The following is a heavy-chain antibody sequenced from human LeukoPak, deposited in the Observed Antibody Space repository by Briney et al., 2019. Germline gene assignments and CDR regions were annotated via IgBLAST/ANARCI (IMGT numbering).Heavy chain of an antibody. D-gene: IGHD1-26*01. CDR3: AKDLGGSYGRGYYYYGMDV. J-gene: IGHJ6*02. CDR2: ISGSGGST. Sequence: PGGSLRLSCAASGFTFSSYAMSWVRQAPGKGLEWVSAISGSGGSTYYADSVKGRFTISRDNSKNTLYLQMNSLRAEDTAVYYCAKDLGGSYGRGYYYYGMDVWGQGTTVTVSS. V-gene: IGHV3-23*01. CDR1: GFTFSSYA.